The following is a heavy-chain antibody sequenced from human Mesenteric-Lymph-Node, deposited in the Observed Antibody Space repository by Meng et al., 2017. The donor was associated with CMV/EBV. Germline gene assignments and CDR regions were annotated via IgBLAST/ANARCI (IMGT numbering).Heavy chain of an antibody. J-gene: IGHJ4*02. Sequence: SETLSLTCTVSGGSIYRYYWSWIRQPPGKGLEWIGYLYYRETAYYSPSLRGRATISVDTSKNQVSLKLSSVTAADTAVYYCARVDYYDSSGYFIGVFDYWGQGTLVTVSS. V-gene: IGHV4-59*01. CDR1: GGSIYRYY. CDR2: LYYRETA. D-gene: IGHD3-22*01. CDR3: ARVDYYDSSGYFIGVFDY.